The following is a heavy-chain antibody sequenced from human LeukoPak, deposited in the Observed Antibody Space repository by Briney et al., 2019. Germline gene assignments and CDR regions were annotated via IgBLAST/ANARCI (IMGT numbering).Heavy chain of an antibody. Sequence: GGSLTLSCAGSGFTCSSYGMSWFRQAPGKGLEWVSAISGSGGSTYYADSVKGRFTVPRDYSKNTLYMQMNSLRADDTAVYYCAKNTDGYYYYGMDVWGQGTTVTVSS. V-gene: IGHV3-23*01. CDR1: GFTCSSYG. J-gene: IGHJ6*02. D-gene: IGHD2-2*02. CDR2: ISGSGGST. CDR3: AKNTDGYYYYGMDV.